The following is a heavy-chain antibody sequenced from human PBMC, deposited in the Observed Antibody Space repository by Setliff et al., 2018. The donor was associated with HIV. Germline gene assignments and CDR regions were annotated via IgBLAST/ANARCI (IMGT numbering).Heavy chain of an antibody. CDR2: VHYTGNT. CDR1: GGSITSSTYY. V-gene: IGHV4-39*02. CDR3: AREGDGIDF. D-gene: IGHD2-21*02. J-gene: IGHJ4*02. Sequence: LSLTCTVSGGSITSSTYYWGWIRQPPGKGLEWIGTVHYTGNTYHNPSLKSRVTISVEVSKNQISLKLTAVTAADSAVYYCAREGDGIDFWGQGTLVTVS.